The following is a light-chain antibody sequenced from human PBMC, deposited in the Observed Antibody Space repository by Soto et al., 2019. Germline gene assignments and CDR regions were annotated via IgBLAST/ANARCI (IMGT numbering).Light chain of an antibody. V-gene: IGKV1-5*03. CDR2: KAS. CDR1: QSISSW. CDR3: QQYENLPT. Sequence: DIQMTQSPSTLSASVGDRVTITCRASQSISSWLAWYQQKPGKAPKLLIYKASSLESGVPSRFSGSGSGTDFTLTISSLQPEDFATYYCQQYENLPTFGQGTQLEIK. J-gene: IGKJ5*01.